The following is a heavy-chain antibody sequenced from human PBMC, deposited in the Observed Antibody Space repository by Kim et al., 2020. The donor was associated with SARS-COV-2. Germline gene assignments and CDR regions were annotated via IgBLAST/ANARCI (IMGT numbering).Heavy chain of an antibody. Sequence: SNEYYADTVKSRFTISIDNSKNTLYLQMHSLRAEDTAVYYCARETDYDYYWGQGSLVTVSS. D-gene: IGHD4-17*01. CDR2: SNE. J-gene: IGHJ4*02. V-gene: IGHV3-33*01. CDR3: ARETDYDYY.